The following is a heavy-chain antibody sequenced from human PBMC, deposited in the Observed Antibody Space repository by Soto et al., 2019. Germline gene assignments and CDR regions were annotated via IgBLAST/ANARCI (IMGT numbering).Heavy chain of an antibody. CDR2: INHSGST. J-gene: IGHJ4*02. D-gene: IGHD6-19*01. V-gene: IGHV4-34*01. CDR1: GGSFSGYY. Sequence: SETLSLTCAVYGGSFSGYYWSWIRQPPGKGLEWIGEINHSGSTNYNPSLKSRVTISVDTSKNQFSLKLSSVTAADTAVYYCARGLTRTGIAVAGTSSSRFDYWGQGTLVTVSS. CDR3: ARGLTRTGIAVAGTSSSRFDY.